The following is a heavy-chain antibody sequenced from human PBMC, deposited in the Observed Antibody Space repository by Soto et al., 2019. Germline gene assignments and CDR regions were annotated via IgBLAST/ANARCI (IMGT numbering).Heavy chain of an antibody. CDR3: ARTMQLGWLDP. CDR1: GGSISSDTYS. D-gene: IGHD6-6*01. CDR2: IHHSGNT. J-gene: IGHJ5*02. V-gene: IGHV4-30-2*01. Sequence: QLQLQESGSGLVKPSQTLSLTCAVSGGSISSDTYSWSWIRQPPGKGLEWVGYIHHSGNTYFNPSLKRRATIPVDRPNNQLSLKLTSVTAADTAVYYCARTMQLGWLDPWGQGTLVTVSS.